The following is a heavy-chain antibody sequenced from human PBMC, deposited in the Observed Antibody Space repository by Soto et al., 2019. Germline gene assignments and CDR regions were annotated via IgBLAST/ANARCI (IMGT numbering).Heavy chain of an antibody. CDR3: ARVDMVGTAENWYFDL. CDR1: GYSFTRYW. D-gene: IGHD2-21*02. V-gene: IGHV5-51*01. Sequence: PGQSLKISSKGSGYSFTRYWIGCIRQMRGKGLDWRGFIYPGDSDSRYSPSFQGQVTISADKSISTAYLQWSSLNAWDTGMYYRARVDMVGTAENWYFDLWGRGNLGTVAS. J-gene: IGHJ2*01. CDR2: IYPGDSDS.